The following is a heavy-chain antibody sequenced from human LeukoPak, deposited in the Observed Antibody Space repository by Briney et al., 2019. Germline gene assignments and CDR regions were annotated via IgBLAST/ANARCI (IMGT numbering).Heavy chain of an antibody. CDR2: IDPNSGAT. V-gene: IGHV1-2*06. Sequence: ASVKVSCKACGYTFTGFYLHWVRQAPGQGLEWMGRIDPNSGATDYAQKFQGRVTMTRDTSISTAYMELSGLRSDDTAVYYCARDWGSGTYDSWGQGPLITVSS. D-gene: IGHD3-16*01. CDR1: GYTFTGFY. CDR3: ARDWGSGTYDS. J-gene: IGHJ5*01.